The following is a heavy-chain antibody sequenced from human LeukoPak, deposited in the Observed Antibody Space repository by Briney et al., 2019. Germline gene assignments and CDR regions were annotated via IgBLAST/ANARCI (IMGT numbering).Heavy chain of an antibody. CDR3: ARDRPAYGSGSYIFDY. J-gene: IGHJ4*02. D-gene: IGHD3-10*01. CDR1: GFTFSSYG. V-gene: IGHV3-33*01. Sequence: PGRSLRLSCAASGFTFSSYGMHWVRQAPGKGLEWVAVIWYDGSNKYYADSVKDRFTTSRDNSKNTLYLQMNSLRAEDTAVYYCARDRPAYGSGSYIFDYWGQGTLVTVSS. CDR2: IWYDGSNK.